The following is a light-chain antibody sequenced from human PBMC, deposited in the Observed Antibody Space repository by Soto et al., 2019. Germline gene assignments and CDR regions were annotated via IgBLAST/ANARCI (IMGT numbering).Light chain of an antibody. CDR3: QQYSDWPIT. CDR1: QIVSTN. V-gene: IGKV3-15*01. Sequence: EIVMTQSPATLSVSPGARFPLSGRASQIVSTNLAWYQKKPGQPPRLLIHGASTRAAGIPTRFSGSGSETEFTLTISSLQSEDFAVYHCQQYSDWPITVGQGTRLEIK. J-gene: IGKJ5*01. CDR2: GAS.